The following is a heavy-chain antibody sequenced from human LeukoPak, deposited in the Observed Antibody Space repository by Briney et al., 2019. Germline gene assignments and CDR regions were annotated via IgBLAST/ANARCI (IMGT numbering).Heavy chain of an antibody. D-gene: IGHD6-13*01. V-gene: IGHV1-2*02. CDR1: GYTFTGYY. CDR2: INPNSGGT. Sequence: ASVKVSCKASGYTFTGYYMHWVRQAPGQGLEWMGWINPNSGGTNYAQKFQGRVTMTRDTSISTAYMELSRLRSDDTAAYYCANFPGYSSSWYFDNWGQGTLVTVSS. J-gene: IGHJ4*02. CDR3: ANFPGYSSSWYFDN.